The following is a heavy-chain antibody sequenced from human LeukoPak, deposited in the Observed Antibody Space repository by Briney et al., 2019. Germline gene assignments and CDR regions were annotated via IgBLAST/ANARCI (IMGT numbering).Heavy chain of an antibody. CDR3: ARGSGSYFPGWFDP. D-gene: IGHD1-26*01. Sequence: GGSLRLSCEASGFTFSSYDMHWVRQATGKGLEWVSAIGTAGDTYYPGSVKGRFTISRENAKNSLYLQMNSLRAGDTAVYYCARGSGSYFPGWFDPWGQGTLVTVSS. V-gene: IGHV3-13*01. CDR1: GFTFSSYD. J-gene: IGHJ5*02. CDR2: IGTAGDT.